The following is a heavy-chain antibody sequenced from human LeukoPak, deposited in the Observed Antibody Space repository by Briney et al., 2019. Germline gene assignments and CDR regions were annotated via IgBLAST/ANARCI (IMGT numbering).Heavy chain of an antibody. J-gene: IGHJ4*02. CDR1: GYTFTSYY. D-gene: IGHD3-3*01. V-gene: IGHV1-46*01. CDR2: INPSGGST. CDR3: ARHHGGYDFWSGYYDY. Sequence: ASVKVSCKASGYTFTSYYMHWVRQAPGQGLEWMGIINPSGGSTSYAQKFQGRVTMTRDTSTSTAYMELRSLRSDDTAVYYCARHHGGYDFWSGYYDYWGQGTLVTVSS.